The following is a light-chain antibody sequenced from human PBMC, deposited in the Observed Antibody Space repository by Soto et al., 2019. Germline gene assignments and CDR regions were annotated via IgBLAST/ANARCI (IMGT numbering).Light chain of an antibody. J-gene: IGLJ1*01. Sequence: QSALTQPASVSGSPGPTITISCTGTSSDVGGYNYVSWYQQHPGKAPKLMIYEVSNRPSGVSNRFSGSKSGNTASLTISGLQAEDDADYYGSSYTSSSTLVCXTGTKGTVL. CDR3: SSYTSSSTLV. CDR2: EVS. V-gene: IGLV2-14*01. CDR1: SSDVGGYNY.